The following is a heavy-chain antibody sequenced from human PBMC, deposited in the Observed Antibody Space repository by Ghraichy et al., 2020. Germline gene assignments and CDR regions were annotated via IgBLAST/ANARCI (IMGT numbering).Heavy chain of an antibody. Sequence: GSLRLSCATSGITFTNHWMHWVRQAPGKGLMWVSYITTDGTAASYADSVKGRFTISRDNAKNTLYLQMNSLRAEDTAVYYCSRGGPGTGPDYWGQGTLVTVSS. CDR1: GITFTNHW. V-gene: IGHV3-74*01. D-gene: IGHD3/OR15-3a*01. CDR2: ITTDGTAA. J-gene: IGHJ4*02. CDR3: SRGGPGTGPDY.